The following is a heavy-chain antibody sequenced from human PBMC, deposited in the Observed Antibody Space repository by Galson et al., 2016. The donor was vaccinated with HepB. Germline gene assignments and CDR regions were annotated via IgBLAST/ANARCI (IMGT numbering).Heavy chain of an antibody. CDR2: ISYDGSNK. CDR1: GFTVSTKH. Sequence: SLRLSCAASGFTVSTKHVNWVRQAPGKGLEWVAVISYDGSNKYYADSVKGRFTISRDNSKNTLYLQMNSLRAEDTAVYYCAKDPKGYSGYGLFDYWGQGTLVTVSS. J-gene: IGHJ4*02. D-gene: IGHD5-12*01. V-gene: IGHV3-30*18. CDR3: AKDPKGYSGYGLFDY.